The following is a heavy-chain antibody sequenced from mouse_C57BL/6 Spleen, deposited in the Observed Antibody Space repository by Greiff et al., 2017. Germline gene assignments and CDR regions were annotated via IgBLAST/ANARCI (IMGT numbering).Heavy chain of an antibody. J-gene: IGHJ1*03. CDR2: IRRKSSNYAT. CDR3: VRMGTAQATYIDV. CDR1: GFTFNTYA. D-gene: IGHD3-2*02. Sequence: EVMLVESGGGLVQPKGSLKLSCAASGFTFNTYAMHWVRQAPGKGLEWVARIRRKSSNYATYYADSVKDRFTISRNDSQSMLYVQMNNLKTEDTAMYYCVRMGTAQATYIDVWGTGTTVTVSS. V-gene: IGHV10-3*01.